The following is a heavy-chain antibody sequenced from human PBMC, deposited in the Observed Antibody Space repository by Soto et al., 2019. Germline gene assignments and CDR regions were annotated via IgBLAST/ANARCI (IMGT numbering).Heavy chain of an antibody. CDR1: GYTFTSYD. D-gene: IGHD2-15*01. CDR2: MNPNSGNT. J-gene: IGHJ2*01. CDR3: ARRSPYWYFDL. Sequence: QVQLVQSGAEVKKPGASVKVSCKAYGYTFTSYDINWVRQATGQGLEWMGWMNPNSGNTGYAQKFQGSVTMTRNTSISTAYMELSSLRCADTAVYYCARRSPYWYFDLWGRGTLVTVSS. V-gene: IGHV1-8*01.